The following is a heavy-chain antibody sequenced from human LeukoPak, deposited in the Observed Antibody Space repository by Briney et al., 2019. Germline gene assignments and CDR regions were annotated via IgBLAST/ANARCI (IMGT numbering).Heavy chain of an antibody. J-gene: IGHJ5*02. CDR1: GYTFTNYY. CDR2: INPLGGST. Sequence: GASVKVSCKASGYTFTNYYMHWVRQAPGQGLEWMGIINPLGGSTNYAQKFQGRVTMTRDTSTSTVYMDLNSLRSEDTAVYYCARDFNQLYYYDNSGHLNWFDPWGQGTLVTVSS. V-gene: IGHV1-46*01. D-gene: IGHD3-22*01. CDR3: ARDFNQLYYYDNSGHLNWFDP.